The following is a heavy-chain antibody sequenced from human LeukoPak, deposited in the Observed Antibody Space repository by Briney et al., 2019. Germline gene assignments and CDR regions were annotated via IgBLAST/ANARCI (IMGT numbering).Heavy chain of an antibody. CDR1: GFTFSNAW. D-gene: IGHD6-19*01. Sequence: GGSLRLSCAASGFTFSNAWMSWVRQAPGKGLEWVGRIKSKTDGGTTDYAAPVKGRFTISRDDSKNTLYLQMNSLKTEDTAAYYCTTTGEGCSSGWYYFDYWGQGTLVTVSS. V-gene: IGHV3-15*01. CDR2: IKSKTDGGTT. CDR3: TTTGEGCSSGWYYFDY. J-gene: IGHJ4*02.